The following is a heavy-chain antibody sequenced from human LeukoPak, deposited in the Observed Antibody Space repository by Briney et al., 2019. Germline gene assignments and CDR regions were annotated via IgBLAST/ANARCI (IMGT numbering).Heavy chain of an antibody. J-gene: IGHJ4*02. CDR1: GLIFTTYA. V-gene: IGHV3-23*01. CDR2: IKGGGGDP. CDR3: AKGGHDFNPFYW. D-gene: IGHD2-21*02. Sequence: PGGSLRLSCAASGLIFTTYAMGWVRQAPGKGLEWVSSIKGGGGDPFYADSVKGRFTISRDNSKNTLFLQLNSLRAEDTAVYYCAKGGHDFNPFYWWGQGTLVTVSS.